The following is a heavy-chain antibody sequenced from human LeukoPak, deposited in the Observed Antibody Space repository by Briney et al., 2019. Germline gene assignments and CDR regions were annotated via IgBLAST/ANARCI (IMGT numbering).Heavy chain of an antibody. J-gene: IGHJ6*03. CDR2: IYPGDSDT. D-gene: IGHD2-2*01. CDR3: ARQGWSSTAYYHIDV. CDR1: GYSFTSYW. Sequence: GESLKISCKGSGYSFTSYWIAWVRQMPGKGLEWMWIIYPGDSDTRYSPSFEGQVTISADKSITTAYLQWTSVKASDTAMYYCARQGWSSTAYYHIDVWGKGTTVTVSS. V-gene: IGHV5-51*01.